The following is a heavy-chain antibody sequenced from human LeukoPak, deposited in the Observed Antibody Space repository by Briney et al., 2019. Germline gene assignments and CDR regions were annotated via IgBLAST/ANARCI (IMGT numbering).Heavy chain of an antibody. CDR2: ISGSGVST. Sequence: GGSLRLSCAASGFTFSSCVMSWVRQAPGKGLEWVSAISGSGVSTYYADSVKGRFTISRDNSKNTLYLQMNSLRAEDTAIYYCAKVAATGYYFDYWGQGTLVTVSS. J-gene: IGHJ4*02. CDR3: AKVAATGYYFDY. V-gene: IGHV3-23*01. D-gene: IGHD6-19*01. CDR1: GFTFSSCV.